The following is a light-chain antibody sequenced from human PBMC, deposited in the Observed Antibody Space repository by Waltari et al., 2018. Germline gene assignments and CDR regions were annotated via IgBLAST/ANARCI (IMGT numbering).Light chain of an antibody. CDR2: SAS. V-gene: IGKV3-20*01. Sequence: DILLTQSPGTLSLSPGERATLSCRASQSVTRALAWYQQKPGQAPRLLIYSASNRATGIPDRFSGSGSGTDFSLTISRLEPEDFAVYYCQHYVRLPATFGQGTKVEIK. CDR3: QHYVRLPAT. CDR1: QSVTRA. J-gene: IGKJ1*01.